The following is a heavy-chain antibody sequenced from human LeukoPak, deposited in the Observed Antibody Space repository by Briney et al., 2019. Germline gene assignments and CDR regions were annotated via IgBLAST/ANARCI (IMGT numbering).Heavy chain of an antibody. CDR2: IYYSGST. CDR1: GGSISSGGYY. Sequence: PSETLSLTCTVSGGSISSGGYYWSWIRQHPGKGLEWIGYIYYSGSTYYNPSLKSRVTISVDTSKNQFSLKLSSVTAADTAAYYCARGRSRITSRAAFDIWGQGTMVTVSS. CDR3: ARGRSRITSRAAFDI. D-gene: IGHD3-10*01. J-gene: IGHJ3*02. V-gene: IGHV4-31*03.